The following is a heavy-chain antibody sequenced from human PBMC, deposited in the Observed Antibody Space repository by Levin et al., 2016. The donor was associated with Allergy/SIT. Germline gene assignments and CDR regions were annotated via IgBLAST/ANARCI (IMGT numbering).Heavy chain of an antibody. CDR3: ARGGTTETTSYDVDV. J-gene: IGHJ6*02. Sequence: SETLSLTCTVSGGSISSYYWNWIRQPPGKGLEWIGYIYDSGSAKYNPSLKSRVSISVDTSKNQFSLQLRSVTAADTAVYYCARGGTTETTSYDVDVWGLGTTVTVSS. D-gene: IGHD1-1*01. CDR2: IYDSGSA. CDR1: GGSISSYY. V-gene: IGHV4-59*01.